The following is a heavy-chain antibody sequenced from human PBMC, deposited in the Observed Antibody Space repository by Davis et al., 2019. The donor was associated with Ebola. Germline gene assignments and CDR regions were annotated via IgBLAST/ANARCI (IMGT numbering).Heavy chain of an antibody. Sequence: ASVTVSCKASGYTFTSYYMHWVRQAPGQGLEWMGIINPSGGSTSYAQKFQGRVTMTRDTSTSTAYMELRSLRSDDTAVYYCARVSIVVVTFDPWGQGTLVTVS. D-gene: IGHD3-22*01. CDR1: GYTFTSYY. V-gene: IGHV1-46*01. J-gene: IGHJ5*02. CDR3: ARVSIVVVTFDP. CDR2: INPSGGST.